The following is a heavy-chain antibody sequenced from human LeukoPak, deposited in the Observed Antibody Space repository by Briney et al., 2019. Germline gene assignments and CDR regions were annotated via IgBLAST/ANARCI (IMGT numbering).Heavy chain of an antibody. Sequence: GGTLRLSCAASGFRFDGYGMSWVRQAPGKGLEWVSGINWNGGSTGYADSVKGRFSISRDNAKNSLHLQMNSLRVDDTALYFCARDGESYSGDDVFDIWGQGTTVIVSS. CDR1: GFRFDGYG. CDR2: INWNGGST. CDR3: ARDGESYSGDDVFDI. J-gene: IGHJ3*02. D-gene: IGHD1-26*01. V-gene: IGHV3-20*04.